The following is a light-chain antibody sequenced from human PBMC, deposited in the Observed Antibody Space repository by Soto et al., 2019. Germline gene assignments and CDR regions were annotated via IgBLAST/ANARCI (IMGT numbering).Light chain of an antibody. J-gene: IGKJ1*01. CDR3: QHYNSYSEA. V-gene: IGKV1-5*03. CDR1: QNIRSW. Sequence: DIPMTQPPSTLSEPVGHRETITCPASQNIRSWLAWYQQKPGKAPKPLIYTASTLKSGVSSRFSGRGSGTEFTLTISSLHPDDFATYYCQHYNSYSEAFGQGTKVDIK. CDR2: TAS.